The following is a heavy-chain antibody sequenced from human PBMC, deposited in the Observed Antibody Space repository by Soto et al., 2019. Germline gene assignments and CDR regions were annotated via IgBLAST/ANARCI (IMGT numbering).Heavy chain of an antibody. CDR1: GGSISSYY. Sequence: SETLSLTCTVSGGSISSYYWSWIRQPPGKGLEWIGYIYYSGSTNYNPSLKSRVTISVDTSKNQFYLKLSSVTAADTAVYYCARVIAAAAPYYFDYWGQGNLVTVSS. CDR2: IYYSGST. CDR3: ARVIAAAAPYYFDY. D-gene: IGHD6-13*01. V-gene: IGHV4-59*01. J-gene: IGHJ4*02.